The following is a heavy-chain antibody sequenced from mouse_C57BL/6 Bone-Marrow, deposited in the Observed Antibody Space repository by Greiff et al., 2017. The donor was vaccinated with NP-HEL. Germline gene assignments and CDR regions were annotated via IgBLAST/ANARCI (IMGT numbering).Heavy chain of an antibody. CDR3: AREDSGSSYDWYFDV. D-gene: IGHD1-1*01. V-gene: IGHV1-52*01. J-gene: IGHJ1*03. Sequence: QVQLQQPGAELVRPGSSVKLSCKASGYTFTSYWMHWVKQRPIQGLEWIGNIDPSDSETHYNQKFKDKATLTVDKSSSTAYMQLSSLTSEDSAVYYCAREDSGSSYDWYFDVWGTGTTVTVSS. CDR1: GYTFTSYW. CDR2: IDPSDSET.